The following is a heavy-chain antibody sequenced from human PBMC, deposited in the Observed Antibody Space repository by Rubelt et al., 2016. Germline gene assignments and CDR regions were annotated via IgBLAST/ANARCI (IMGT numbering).Heavy chain of an antibody. CDR1: GFSFGDYA. D-gene: IGHD1-26*01. Sequence: EVQLLESGGGLVQPGGSLRLSCAASGFSFGDYAMHWVRQAPGKGLEWVPGISWNSGRIGYADSVEGRLTISRDNAKNSLYLQMNSLRAEETAVYYCAREGAAGAFDIWGQGTTVTVSS. J-gene: IGHJ3*02. CDR3: AREGAAGAFDI. CDR2: ISWNSGRI. V-gene: IGHV3-9*01.